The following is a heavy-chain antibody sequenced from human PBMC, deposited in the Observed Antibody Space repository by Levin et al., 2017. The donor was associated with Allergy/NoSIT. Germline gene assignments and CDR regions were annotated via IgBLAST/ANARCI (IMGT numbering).Heavy chain of an antibody. Sequence: SETLSLTCTVSGGSISSYYWSWIRQPPGKGLEWIGYIYYSGSTNYNPSLKSRVTISVDTSKNQFSLKLSSVTAADTAVYYCARVAGNWPIYYYYYVDVWGKGTTVTVSS. CDR3: ARVAGNWPIYYYYYVDV. V-gene: IGHV4-59*01. CDR1: GGSISSYY. J-gene: IGHJ6*03. CDR2: IYYSGST. D-gene: IGHD1-1*01.